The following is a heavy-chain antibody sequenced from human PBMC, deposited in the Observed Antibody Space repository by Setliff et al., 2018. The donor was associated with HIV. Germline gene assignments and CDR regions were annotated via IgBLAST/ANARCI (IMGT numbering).Heavy chain of an antibody. CDR2: ISSSSSYI. Sequence: LRLSCAASGFTFSGYSMHWVRQAPGKGLEWVSCISSSSSYIYYADSVKGRFTISRDNARNSLYLQMNSLRVEDTAVYYCARDGPYYHDSSATDYWGQGTLVTVSS. CDR1: GFTFSGYS. V-gene: IGHV3-21*01. CDR3: ARDGPYYHDSSATDY. D-gene: IGHD3-22*01. J-gene: IGHJ4*02.